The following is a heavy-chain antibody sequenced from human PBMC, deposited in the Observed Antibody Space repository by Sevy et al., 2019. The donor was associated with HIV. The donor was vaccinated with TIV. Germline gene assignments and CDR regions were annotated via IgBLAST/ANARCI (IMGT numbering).Heavy chain of an antibody. V-gene: IGHV1-24*01. CDR3: TTVRIKYYSGASVYQGDWFDP. J-gene: IGHJ5*02. D-gene: IGHD2-15*01. CDR1: GYTLTQLS. CDR2: FDPQDGKP. Sequence: ASVKVSCKVSGYTLTQLSMHWVRQAPGKGLEWMGYFDPQDGKPIYAPRFQGRVTMTEDTSTYTAYMQLLSLTSEDTAVYYCTTVRIKYYSGASVYQGDWFDPWGQGTLVTVSS.